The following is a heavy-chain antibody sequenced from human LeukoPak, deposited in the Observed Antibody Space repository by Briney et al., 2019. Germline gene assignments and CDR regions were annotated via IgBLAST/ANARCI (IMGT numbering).Heavy chain of an antibody. Sequence: ASVKVSCKASGYTFTGYYMHWVRQAPGQGLEWMGRIIPILGIANYAQKFQGRVTITADKSTSTAYMELSSLRSEDTAVYYCASDYSNGPLDYWGQGTLVTVSS. CDR2: IIPILGIA. CDR3: ASDYSNGPLDY. J-gene: IGHJ4*02. D-gene: IGHD4-11*01. CDR1: GYTFTGYY. V-gene: IGHV1-69*04.